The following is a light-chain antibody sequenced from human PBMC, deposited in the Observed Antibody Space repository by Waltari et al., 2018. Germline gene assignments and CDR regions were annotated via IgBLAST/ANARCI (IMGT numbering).Light chain of an antibody. CDR3: QHYDDLPYT. V-gene: IGKV1-33*01. Sequence: SSLSASVGDRVTITCQASQDISNYLSWYQQKAGKAPKLLIYGASNLETGVPSKFSGSGSGTHFTFTISSLQPQDIATYYCQHYDDLPYTFGQGTKLEIK. J-gene: IGKJ2*01. CDR2: GAS. CDR1: QDISNY.